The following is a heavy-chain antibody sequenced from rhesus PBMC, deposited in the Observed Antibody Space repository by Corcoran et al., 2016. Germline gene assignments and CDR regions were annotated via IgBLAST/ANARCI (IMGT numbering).Heavy chain of an antibody. D-gene: IGHD4-29*01. Sequence: EVQLVQSGAEVKRPGESLKISCKTYGYSFTSYWISWVRQMPGKGLEWMGAIDPSDSDTRYSPSFQGQVTISADKSISTAYLQWSSLKASDSATYYCAKEDGSSFFDYWGQGVLVTVSS. CDR2: IDPSDSDT. J-gene: IGHJ4*01. CDR1: GYSFTSYW. CDR3: AKEDGSSFFDY. V-gene: IGHV5-2*01.